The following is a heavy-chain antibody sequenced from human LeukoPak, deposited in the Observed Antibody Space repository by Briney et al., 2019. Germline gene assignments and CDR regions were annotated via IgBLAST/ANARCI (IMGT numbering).Heavy chain of an antibody. D-gene: IGHD3-3*01. CDR3: ASRYYDFWSHTDY. J-gene: IGHJ4*02. CDR2: SYYSGST. V-gene: IGHV4-39*01. Sequence: SETLSLTCTVSGGSISSSSYYWGWIRQPPGKGLEWIGRSYYSGSTYYNPSLKSRVTISVDTSKHQFSLKLSSVTAADTAVYYCASRYYDFWSHTDYWGQGTLVTVSS. CDR1: GGSISSSSYY.